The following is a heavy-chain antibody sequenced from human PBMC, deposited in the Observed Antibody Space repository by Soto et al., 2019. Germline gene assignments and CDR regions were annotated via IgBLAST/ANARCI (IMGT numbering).Heavy chain of an antibody. CDR1: GGSISSYY. Sequence: PSETLSLTCTVSGGSISSYYWSWIRQPPGKGLEWIGYIYYSGSTNYNPSLKSRVTISVDTSKNQFSLKLSSVTAADTAVYYCARVSILEWLFDYWGQGTLVTVSS. V-gene: IGHV4-59*01. CDR3: ARVSILEWLFDY. D-gene: IGHD3-3*01. CDR2: IYYSGST. J-gene: IGHJ4*02.